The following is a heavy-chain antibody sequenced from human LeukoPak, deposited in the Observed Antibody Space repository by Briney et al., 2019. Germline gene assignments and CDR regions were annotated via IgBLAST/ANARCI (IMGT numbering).Heavy chain of an antibody. CDR3: ARGSSGGDY. CDR1: GFTFTTYW. V-gene: IGHV3-48*01. J-gene: IGHJ4*02. Sequence: GGSLRLSCAASGFTFTTYWMSWVRQAPGKGLEWVSYISSSGSTIYYADSVKGRFTISRDNSKNTLYLEMNSLRLEDTAVYYCARGSSGGDYWGQGTLVSVSS. CDR2: ISSSGSTI. D-gene: IGHD6-19*01.